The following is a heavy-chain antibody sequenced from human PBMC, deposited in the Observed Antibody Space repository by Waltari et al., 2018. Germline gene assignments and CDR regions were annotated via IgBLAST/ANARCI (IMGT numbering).Heavy chain of an antibody. CDR2: IKQDGSEK. CDR3: ATHSSSRIVAAGRG. J-gene: IGHJ4*02. CDR1: GFTLRTYG. V-gene: IGHV3-7*01. D-gene: IGHD6-13*01. Sequence: EVQLVESGGGLVQPGGSLRLSCVASGFTLRTYGIRWVRQAPGKGLEWVANIKQDGSEKYYVYSVGGRFSISRDNAKNSLYLQMNSLRAEDTAVYYCATHSSSRIVAAGRGWGQGTLVTVSS.